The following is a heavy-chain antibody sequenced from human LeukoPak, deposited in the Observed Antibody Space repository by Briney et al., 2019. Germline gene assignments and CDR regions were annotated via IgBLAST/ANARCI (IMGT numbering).Heavy chain of an antibody. J-gene: IGHJ6*03. CDR1: GGSISSYY. Sequence: SETLSLTCTVSGGSISSYYWSWIRQPAGKGLEWIGRIYTSGSTNYNPSLKSRVTMSVDTSKNQFSLKLSSVTAADTAVYYCARAGLYYYDSSGYYPDYYYYYMDVWGKGTTVTVSS. CDR3: ARAGLYYYDSSGYYPDYYYYYMDV. V-gene: IGHV4-4*07. D-gene: IGHD3-22*01. CDR2: IYTSGST.